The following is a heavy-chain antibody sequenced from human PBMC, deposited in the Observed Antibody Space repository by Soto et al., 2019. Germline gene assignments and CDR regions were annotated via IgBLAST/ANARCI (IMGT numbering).Heavy chain of an antibody. CDR1: GGTFSSYT. CDR2: IIPILGIA. D-gene: IGHD1-26*01. Sequence: QVQLVQSGAEVKKPGSSVKVSCKASGGTFSSYTISWVRQAPGQGLEWMGRIIPILGIANYAQKFQGRVTITADKSTSTAYMELSSLRSEDTAAYYCAMKSIVGATTLKYWGQGTLVTVSS. CDR3: AMKSIVGATTLKY. J-gene: IGHJ4*02. V-gene: IGHV1-69*02.